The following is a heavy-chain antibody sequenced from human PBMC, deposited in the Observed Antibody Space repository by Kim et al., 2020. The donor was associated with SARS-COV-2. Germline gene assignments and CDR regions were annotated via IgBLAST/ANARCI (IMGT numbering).Heavy chain of an antibody. J-gene: IGHJ6*02. Sequence: SVKVSCKASGGTFSSYAISWVRQAPGQGLEWMGGIIPIFGTANYAQKFQGRVTITADESTSTAYMELSSLRSEDTAVYYCARDRSIVVVPVREQYYYYGMDVWGQGTTVTVSS. CDR1: GGTFSSYA. D-gene: IGHD2-2*01. V-gene: IGHV1-69*13. CDR2: IIPIFGTA. CDR3: ARDRSIVVVPVREQYYYYGMDV.